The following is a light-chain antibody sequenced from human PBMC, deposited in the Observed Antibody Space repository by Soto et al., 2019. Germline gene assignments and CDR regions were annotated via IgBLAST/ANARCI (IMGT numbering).Light chain of an antibody. CDR2: DAS. J-gene: IGKJ3*01. V-gene: IGKV3-11*01. CDR3: QQRSNWPLGGNT. CDR1: QSVSSY. Sequence: EIVLTQSPATLSLSPGERATLSCRASQSVSSYLAWYQQKPGQAPRLLIYDASNRTTGIPTRFSGSGSGTDFTLTISSLGQEDFAVYYCQQRSNWPLGGNTFGPGTKVDI.